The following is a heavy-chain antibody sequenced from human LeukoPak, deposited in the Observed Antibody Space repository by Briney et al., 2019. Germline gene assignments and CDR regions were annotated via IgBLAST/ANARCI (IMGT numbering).Heavy chain of an antibody. CDR2: ISAYNGNT. D-gene: IGHD1-1*01. J-gene: IGHJ4*02. CDR1: GYTFTSYG. V-gene: IGHV1-18*01. CDR3: ARESHETREDY. Sequence: ASVKVSCKASGYTFTSYGISWVRQAPGQGLEWMGWISAYNGNTNYAQKLQGRVTMTTDTYTSTAYMELRSLRSDDTAMYYCARESHETREDYWGQGTLVTVSS.